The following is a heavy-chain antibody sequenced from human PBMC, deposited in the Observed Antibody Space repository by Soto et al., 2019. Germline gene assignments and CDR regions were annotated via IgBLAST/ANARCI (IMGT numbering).Heavy chain of an antibody. CDR1: GYTFTGYY. Sequence: ASVKVSCKASGYTFTGYYMHWVRQAPGQGLEWMGWINPNSGGTNYAQKFQGRVTMTRDTSISTAYMELNRLRSDDTAVYYCARESITIFGVVINYYYGMDVWGQGTTVTVSS. D-gene: IGHD3-3*01. CDR2: INPNSGGT. J-gene: IGHJ6*02. V-gene: IGHV1-2*02. CDR3: ARESITIFGVVINYYYGMDV.